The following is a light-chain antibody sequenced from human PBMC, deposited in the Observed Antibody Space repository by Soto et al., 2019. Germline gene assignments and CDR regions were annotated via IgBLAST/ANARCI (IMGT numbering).Light chain of an antibody. Sequence: DIQMTQSPSTLSASVGDRFTITCRASQSIRTWLAWYQQKPGTAPKLLIYEASTLERGVPSRFSGVRSGTEFTLSVSSLQPDDFATYYCQQYNDSFPYTFGQGTRLEIK. J-gene: IGKJ5*01. CDR3: QQYNDSFPYT. V-gene: IGKV1-5*03. CDR2: EAS. CDR1: QSIRTW.